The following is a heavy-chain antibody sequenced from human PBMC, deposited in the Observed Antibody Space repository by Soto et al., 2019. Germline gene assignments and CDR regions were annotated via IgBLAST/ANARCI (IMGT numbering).Heavy chain of an antibody. CDR1: GYTFTGYY. Sequence: GASVKVSCKASGYTFTGYYMHWVRQAPGQGLEWMGWINPNSGGTNYAQKFQGWVTMTRDTSISTAYMELSRLRSDDTAVYYCARGRLNYYDSSGHRTPEVYFDYWGQGTLVTVSS. V-gene: IGHV1-2*04. J-gene: IGHJ4*02. CDR2: INPNSGGT. CDR3: ARGRLNYYDSSGHRTPEVYFDY. D-gene: IGHD3-22*01.